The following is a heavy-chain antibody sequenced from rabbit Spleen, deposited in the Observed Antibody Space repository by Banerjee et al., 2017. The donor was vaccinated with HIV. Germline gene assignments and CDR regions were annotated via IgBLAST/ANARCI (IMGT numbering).Heavy chain of an antibody. D-gene: IGHD1-1*01. Sequence: QSLEESGGDLVKPGASLTLTCTASGFSFSSSDYMCWVRQAPGKGLEWISCIAGSSSGFTYSATWAKGRFPCSKTSSTTVTLQMTSLTAADTATYFCARNYVNAFDPWGQGTLVTVS. CDR1: GFSFSSSDY. V-gene: IGHV1S40*01. J-gene: IGHJ2*01. CDR2: IAGSSSGFT. CDR3: ARNYVNAFDP.